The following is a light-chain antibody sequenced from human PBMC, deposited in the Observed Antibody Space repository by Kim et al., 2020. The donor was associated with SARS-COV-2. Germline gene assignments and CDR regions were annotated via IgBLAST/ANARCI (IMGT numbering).Light chain of an antibody. CDR2: DVS. CDR1: SSDVGYYNY. V-gene: IGLV2-14*03. Sequence: QSITISCTGTSSDVGYYNYVSWYQQHPGKAPKLMIYDVSNRPSGVSNRFSGSKSGNTASLTISGLQAEDEADYYCSSYTSSSALEVFGGGTQLTVL. J-gene: IGLJ2*01. CDR3: SSYTSSSALEV.